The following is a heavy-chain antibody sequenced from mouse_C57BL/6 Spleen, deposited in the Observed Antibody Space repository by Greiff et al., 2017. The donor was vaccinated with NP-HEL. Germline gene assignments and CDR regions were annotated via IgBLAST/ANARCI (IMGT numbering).Heavy chain of an antibody. CDR1: GYTFTSYW. D-gene: IGHD3-1*01. J-gene: IGHJ1*03. V-gene: IGHV1-61*01. CDR2: IYPSDSET. Sequence: QVQLQQPGAELVRPGSSVKLSCKASGYTFTSYWMDWVKQRPGQGLEWIGNIYPSDSETHYNQKFKDKATLTVDKSSSTAYMQLSSLTSEDSAVYYCARSGYHGGYFDVWGTGTTVTVSS. CDR3: ARSGYHGGYFDV.